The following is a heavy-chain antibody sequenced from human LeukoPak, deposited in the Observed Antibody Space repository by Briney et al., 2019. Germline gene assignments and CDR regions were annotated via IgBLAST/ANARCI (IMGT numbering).Heavy chain of an antibody. CDR1: GYTFTGYY. CDR3: ARVKGRFGELLSVGY. D-gene: IGHD3-10*01. Sequence: GASVKVSCMASGYTFTGYYMHWVRQAPGQGLEWMGWINPNSGGTNYAQKFQGRVTMTRDTSISTAYMELSRLRSDDTAVYYCARVKGRFGELLSVGYWGQGTLVTVSS. J-gene: IGHJ4*02. CDR2: INPNSGGT. V-gene: IGHV1-2*02.